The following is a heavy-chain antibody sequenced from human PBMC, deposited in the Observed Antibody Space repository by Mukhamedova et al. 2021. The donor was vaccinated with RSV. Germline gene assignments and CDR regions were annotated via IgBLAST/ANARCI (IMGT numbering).Heavy chain of an antibody. CDR2: GST. D-gene: IGHD5-18*01. V-gene: IGHV4-59*09. CDR3: ARGNEYSYGGDYYYYGMDV. Sequence: GSTNYNPSLKSRVTISVDTSKNQFSLKLSSVTAADTAVYYCARGNEYSYGGDYYYYGMDV. J-gene: IGHJ6*01.